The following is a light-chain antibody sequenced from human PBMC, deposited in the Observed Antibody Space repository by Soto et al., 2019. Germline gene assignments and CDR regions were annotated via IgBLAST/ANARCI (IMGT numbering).Light chain of an antibody. CDR2: GAS. CDR1: QSVSSSF. Sequence: EIVLTQSPGTLSLSPGERATLSCRASQSVSSSFLAWYQQKPGQAPRLLIYGASNRASGISGRFSGSGSGTDFTLTISGLEPEDFAVYYCQQYASFSPAFGQGTKVGI. V-gene: IGKV3-20*01. J-gene: IGKJ1*01. CDR3: QQYASFSPA.